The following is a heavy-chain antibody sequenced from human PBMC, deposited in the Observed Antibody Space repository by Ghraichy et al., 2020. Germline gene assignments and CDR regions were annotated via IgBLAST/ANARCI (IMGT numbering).Heavy chain of an antibody. J-gene: IGHJ6*03. CDR3: LVRGGKPHYYYYYYMDV. D-gene: IGHD4-23*01. CDR2: ISGSGGST. Sequence: GGSLRLSCAASGFTFSSYAMSWVRQAPGKGLEWVSAISGSGGSTYYADSVKGRFTISRDNSKNTLYLQMNSLRAEDTAVYYCLVRGGKPHYYYYYYMDVWGKGTTVTVSS. V-gene: IGHV3-23*01. CDR1: GFTFSSYA.